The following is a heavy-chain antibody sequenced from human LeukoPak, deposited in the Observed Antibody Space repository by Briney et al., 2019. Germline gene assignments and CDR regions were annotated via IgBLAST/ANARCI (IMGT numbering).Heavy chain of an antibody. CDR3: ARVPRGSTVGTLPYFYYYMDV. D-gene: IGHD1-26*01. CDR2: IYNSWTT. V-gene: IGHV4-61*02. Sequence: SETLSLTCTVSGDSVSSGSNYWSWIRQPAGKGLEWIGRIYNSWTTNYNPSLKSRVTISVDTSKNQFSLKLSSVTAADMAVYYCARVPRGSTVGTLPYFYYYMDVWGKGTTVIVSS. J-gene: IGHJ6*03. CDR1: GDSVSSGSNY.